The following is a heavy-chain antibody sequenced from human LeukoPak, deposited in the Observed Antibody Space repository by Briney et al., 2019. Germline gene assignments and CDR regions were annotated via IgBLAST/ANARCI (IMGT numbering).Heavy chain of an antibody. Sequence: PSETLSLTCTVSGGSISSYYWSWIRQPPGKGLEWSGYIYYSGSTNYNPSLKSRVTISVDTSKNQFSLKLSSVTAADTAVYYCARAHPIMTTNWFDRWGQGTLVTVSS. CDR2: IYYSGST. CDR1: GGSISSYY. D-gene: IGHD1-1*01. J-gene: IGHJ5*02. V-gene: IGHV4-59*01. CDR3: ARAHPIMTTNWFDR.